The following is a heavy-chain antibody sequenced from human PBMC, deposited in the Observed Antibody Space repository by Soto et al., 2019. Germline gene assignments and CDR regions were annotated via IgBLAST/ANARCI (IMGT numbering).Heavy chain of an antibody. CDR1: GFTFSSNT. D-gene: IGHD6-19*01. V-gene: IGHV3-48*01. Sequence: EVQLVESGGGLVQPGGSLRLSCAASGFTFSSNTMNWVRQAPGKGLEWVSYISSSGTIHYADSVKDRFTISRDNAKNSLYLQMNSLRGDDTAVYYCAREVAGPLGQWGQGTLVTVSS. CDR3: AREVAGPLGQ. J-gene: IGHJ4*02. CDR2: ISSSGTI.